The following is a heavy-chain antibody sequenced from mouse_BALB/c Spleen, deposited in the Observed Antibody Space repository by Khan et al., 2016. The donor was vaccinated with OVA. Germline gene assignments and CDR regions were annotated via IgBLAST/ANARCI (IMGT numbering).Heavy chain of an antibody. V-gene: IGHV1S81*02. J-gene: IGHJ2*01. CDR1: GYTFTSYW. CDR3: ARGITRDY. D-gene: IGHD6-1*01. Sequence: QVQLKQSGAELVKPGASVKLSCKASGYTFTSYWMHWVKQRPGQGLEWIGEINPSNGRTNYNEKFKSKATLTVDKSSSTAYMQLSSTTSEDSSVYYCARGITRDYWGQGTTLTVSS. CDR2: INPSNGRT.